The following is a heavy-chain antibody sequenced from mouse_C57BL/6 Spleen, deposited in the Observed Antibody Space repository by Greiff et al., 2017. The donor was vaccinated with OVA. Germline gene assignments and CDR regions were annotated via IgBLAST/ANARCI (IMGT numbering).Heavy chain of an antibody. CDR1: GYTFTDYY. CDR3: AKKAYGSSHAWFAY. Sequence: VQLQQSGPVLVKPGASVKMSCKASGYTFTDYYMNWVKQSHGKSLEWIGVINPYNGGTSYNQKFKGKATLTVDKSSSTAYMELNSLTSEDSAVYYCAKKAYGSSHAWFAYWGQGTLVTVSA. V-gene: IGHV1-19*01. J-gene: IGHJ3*01. D-gene: IGHD1-1*01. CDR2: INPYNGGT.